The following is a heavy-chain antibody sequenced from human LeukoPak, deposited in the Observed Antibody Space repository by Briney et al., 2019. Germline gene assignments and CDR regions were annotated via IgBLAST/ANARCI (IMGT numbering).Heavy chain of an antibody. CDR2: ISGSGGST. CDR3: AKGTIAAAGTGDYFDY. J-gene: IGHJ4*02. V-gene: IGHV3-23*01. Sequence: GGSLRLSCAASGFTFSSYAMSWVRQAPGEGLEWVSAISGSGGSTYYADSVKGRFIISRDNSKNTLYLQMNSLRAEDTAVYYCAKGTIAAAGTGDYFDYWGQGTLVTVSS. CDR1: GFTFSSYA. D-gene: IGHD6-13*01.